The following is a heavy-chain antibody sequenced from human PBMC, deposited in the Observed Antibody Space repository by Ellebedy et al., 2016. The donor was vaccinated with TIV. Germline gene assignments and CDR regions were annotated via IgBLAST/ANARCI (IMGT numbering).Heavy chain of an antibody. J-gene: IGHJ4*02. CDR2: IIPIFATT. V-gene: IGHV1-69*13. D-gene: IGHD3-22*01. CDR3: ARSIGYYYFDY. CDR1: GGTFRSFA. Sequence: AASVKVSCKASGGTFRSFAISWVRQAPGEGLEWMGGIIPIFATTNYARKFQGRVTITADESTSTAYMELSSLRSEDTAVYYCARSIGYYYFDYWGQGTLVTVSS.